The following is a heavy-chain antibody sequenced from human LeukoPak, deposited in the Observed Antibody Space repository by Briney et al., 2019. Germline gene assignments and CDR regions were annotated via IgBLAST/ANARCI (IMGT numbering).Heavy chain of an antibody. CDR2: IYYSGST. Sequence: PSETVSLTCTVSGGSISSSSYYWGWIRQPPGKGLEWIGSIYYSGSTYYNPSLKSRVTISVDTSKNQFSLKLSSVAAADTAVYYCARSAAGYMDVWGKGTTVTISS. D-gene: IGHD6-13*01. J-gene: IGHJ6*03. V-gene: IGHV4-39*01. CDR3: ARSAAGYMDV. CDR1: GGSISSSSYY.